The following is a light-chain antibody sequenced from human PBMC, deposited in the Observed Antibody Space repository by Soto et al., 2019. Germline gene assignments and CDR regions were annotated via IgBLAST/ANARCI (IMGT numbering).Light chain of an antibody. CDR1: SSNIGAGYE. J-gene: IGLJ1*01. CDR3: QSYDSSLSVLYV. V-gene: IGLV1-40*01. Sequence: QSVLTQPPSVSGAPGQRVTISCTGSSSNIGAGYEVHWFQQLPGTAPKLLIYGNTNRPSGVPDRFSGSKSDTSASLAITGLQPEDEADYYCQSYDSSLSVLYVFGTGTKGTVL. CDR2: GNT.